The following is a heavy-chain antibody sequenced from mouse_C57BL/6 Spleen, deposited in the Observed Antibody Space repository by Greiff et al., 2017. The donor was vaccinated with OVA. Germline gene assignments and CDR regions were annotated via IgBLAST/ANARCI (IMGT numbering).Heavy chain of an antibody. CDR2: ISDGGSYT. J-gene: IGHJ2*01. D-gene: IGHD1-1*01. V-gene: IGHV5-4*01. CDR3: ARDGGITTDFYYFDY. Sequence: EVKLVESGGGLVKPGGSLKLSCAASGFTFSSYAMSWVRQTPEKRLEWVATISDGGSYTYYPDNVKGRFTISRDNAKNNLYLQMSHLKSEDTAMYYCARDGGITTDFYYFDYWGQGTTLTVSS. CDR1: GFTFSSYA.